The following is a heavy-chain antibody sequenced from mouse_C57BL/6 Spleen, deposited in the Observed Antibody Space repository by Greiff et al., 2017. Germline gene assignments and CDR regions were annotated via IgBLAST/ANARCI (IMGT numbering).Heavy chain of an antibody. CDR2: IDPETGGT. Sequence: VQLQQSGAELVRPGASVTLSCKASGYTFTDYEMHWVKQTPVHGLEWIGAIDPETGGTAYNQKFKGKAILTADKSSSTAYMELRSLPSEDSAVYYCTRGITTVVARFDYWGQGTTLTVSS. J-gene: IGHJ2*01. CDR1: GYTFTDYE. D-gene: IGHD1-1*01. CDR3: TRGITTVVARFDY. V-gene: IGHV1-15*01.